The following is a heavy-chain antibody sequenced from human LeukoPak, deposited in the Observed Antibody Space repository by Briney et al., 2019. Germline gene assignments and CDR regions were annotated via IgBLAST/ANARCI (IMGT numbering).Heavy chain of an antibody. CDR3: ARSGSYSGICDY. V-gene: IGHV4-59*01. CDR1: GGSINNYY. D-gene: IGHD1-26*01. J-gene: IGHJ4*02. Sequence: SETLSLTCIVSGGSINNYYWSWIPQPPGKGLEWIGYIYYSGSTNYNPSLKGRVTISVDTSKNPFSLNLTSVTPADTAVYYCARSGSYSGICDYWGQGTLVTVSS. CDR2: IYYSGST.